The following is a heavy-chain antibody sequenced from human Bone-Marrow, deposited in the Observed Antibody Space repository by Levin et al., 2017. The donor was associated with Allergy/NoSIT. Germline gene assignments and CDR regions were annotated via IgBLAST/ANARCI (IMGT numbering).Heavy chain of an antibody. V-gene: IGHV4-38-2*01. CDR1: GYSISSGYY. CDR3: ARVRDMVVGATYDY. CDR2: INYSGNT. J-gene: IGHJ4*02. D-gene: IGHD1-26*01. Sequence: SSETLSLTCVVSGYSISSGYYWGWIRQPPGKGLEWIGSINYSGNTYYNPSLKSRVTISVDTSKNQFSLKLTPVTAADPAVYYWARVRDMVVGATYDYWGQGTLVTGSS.